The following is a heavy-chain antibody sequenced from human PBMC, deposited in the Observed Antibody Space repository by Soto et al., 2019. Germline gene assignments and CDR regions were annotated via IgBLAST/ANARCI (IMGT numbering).Heavy chain of an antibody. D-gene: IGHD3-9*01. J-gene: IGHJ3*02. CDR3: ARSSGYYDILTGPWGAFDI. Sequence: ASVKVSCKASGYTFTSYYMHWVRQAPGQGLEWMGIINPSGGSTSYAQKFQDRVTMTRDTSTSTVYMELSSLRSEDTAVYYCARSSGYYDILTGPWGAFDIWGQGTMVTVSS. CDR1: GYTFTSYY. CDR2: INPSGGST. V-gene: IGHV1-46*01.